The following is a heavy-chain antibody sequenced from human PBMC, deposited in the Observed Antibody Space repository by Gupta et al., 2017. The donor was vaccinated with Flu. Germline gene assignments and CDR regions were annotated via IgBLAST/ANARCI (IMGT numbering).Heavy chain of an antibody. CDR1: GFTFSSSA. Sequence: EVQLLESGGGLVQPGGSLRLSCAASGFTFSSSAMAWVRQAPGKGLEWVSAIRGGGGSAYYADSVKGRFTISRDNSKNTLYLQMISLRAEDTAVYYCAKPSVTSYDFWRGKNWFDPWGQGTLVTVSS. CDR3: AKPSVTSYDFWRGKNWFDP. J-gene: IGHJ5*02. D-gene: IGHD3-3*01. CDR2: IRGGGGSA. V-gene: IGHV3-23*01.